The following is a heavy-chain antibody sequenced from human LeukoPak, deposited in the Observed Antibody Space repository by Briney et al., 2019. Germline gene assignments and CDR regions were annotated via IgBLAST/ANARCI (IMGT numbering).Heavy chain of an antibody. D-gene: IGHD3-16*01. Sequence: PGGSLRLSCAASGFTFSSYAMHWVRQAPGKGLEWVANMNRDGGERNYVDSMKGRITISRDNAKNSLYLQMNSLRVEDTAVYYCARDGGIIRFGGQDVWGQGTTVTVS. J-gene: IGHJ6*02. CDR3: ARDGGIIRFGGQDV. CDR2: MNRDGGER. V-gene: IGHV3-7*01. CDR1: GFTFSSYA.